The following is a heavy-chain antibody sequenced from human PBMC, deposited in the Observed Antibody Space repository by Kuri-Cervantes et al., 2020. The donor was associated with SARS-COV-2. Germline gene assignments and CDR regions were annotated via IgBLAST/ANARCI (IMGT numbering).Heavy chain of an antibody. Sequence: GGSLRLSCAASGFTFSSYAMHWVRQAPGKGPEWVAVISYDGSNKYYADSVKGRFTISRDNSKNTLYLQMNSLRAEDTAVYYCASTYYYDSSGYPRLGAFDIWGQGTMVTVSS. J-gene: IGHJ3*02. V-gene: IGHV3-30*04. CDR3: ASTYYYDSSGYPRLGAFDI. D-gene: IGHD3-22*01. CDR1: GFTFSSYA. CDR2: ISYDGSNK.